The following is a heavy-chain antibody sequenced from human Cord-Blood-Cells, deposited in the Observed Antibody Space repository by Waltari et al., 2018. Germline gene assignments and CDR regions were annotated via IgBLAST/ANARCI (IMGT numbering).Heavy chain of an antibody. CDR2: INPNSGGT. CDR1: GYTFTGYY. D-gene: IGHD6-13*01. CDR3: ARVKAAAGYYYYYYMDV. Sequence: QVQLVQSGAEVKKPGASVKVSCKASGYTFTGYYMHWVRQAPGQGLAGMGWINPNSGGTNYAQKFQGRVTMTRDTSISTAYMELSRLRSDDTAVYYCARVKAAAGYYYYYYMDVWGKGTTVTVSS. V-gene: IGHV1-2*02. J-gene: IGHJ6*03.